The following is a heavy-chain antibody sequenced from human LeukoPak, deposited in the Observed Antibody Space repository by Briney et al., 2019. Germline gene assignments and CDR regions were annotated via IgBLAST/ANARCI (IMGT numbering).Heavy chain of an antibody. J-gene: IGHJ4*02. CDR2: IWYDGSTK. V-gene: IGHV3-33*01. CDR3: VGFYETY. D-gene: IGHD2/OR15-2a*01. Sequence: GRSLRLSCAASGFSFKDTGMHWVRQAPGKGPEWLTIIWYDGSTKYYADSVKGRFTVSRDNSKNILYLQMNSLRVEDTAVYYCVGFYETYWGRGTLVTVSS. CDR1: GFSFKDTG.